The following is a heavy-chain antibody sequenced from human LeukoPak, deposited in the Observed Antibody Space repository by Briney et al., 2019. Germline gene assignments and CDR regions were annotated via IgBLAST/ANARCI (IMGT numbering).Heavy chain of an antibody. CDR1: GFTFDDYA. D-gene: IGHD3-16*02. V-gene: IGHV3-9*01. CDR3: ASFNGDYVWGSYRYSDY. CDR2: ISWNSGSI. J-gene: IGHJ4*02. Sequence: PGRSLRLSCAASGFTFDDYAMHWIRQAPGKGLEWVSGISWNSGSIGYADSVKGRFTISRDNAKNSLYLQMNSLRAEDTAVYYCASFNGDYVWGSYRYSDYWGQGTLVTVSS.